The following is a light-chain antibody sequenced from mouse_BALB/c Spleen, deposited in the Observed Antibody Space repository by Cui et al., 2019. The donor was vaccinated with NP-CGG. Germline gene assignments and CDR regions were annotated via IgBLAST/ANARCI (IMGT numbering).Light chain of an antibody. CDR2: GTK. Sequence: HAVVTQKSTLTTSPGETVRLTCRSSTGAVTTSNYANWVQEKPDHLFTGLIGGTKNRTPGVPARFSGSLIGDKAVLTITGAQTEDEAIYFCALWYSNHWVFGGGTKLTVL. CDR3: ALWYSNHWV. V-gene: IGLV1*01. J-gene: IGLJ1*01. CDR1: TGAVTTSNY.